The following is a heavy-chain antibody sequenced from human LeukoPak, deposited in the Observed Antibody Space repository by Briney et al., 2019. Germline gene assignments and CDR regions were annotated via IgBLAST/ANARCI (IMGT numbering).Heavy chain of an antibody. CDR2: INPNSGGT. Sequence: ASVKVSCKASGYTFTSYDINWVRQATGQGLEWMGWINPNSGGTNYAQRFQGRVTMTRDTSISTAYMELSRLRSGDTAVYYCALGLSYPYFDYWGQGTLVTVSS. CDR1: GYTFTSYD. D-gene: IGHD1-26*01. CDR3: ALGLSYPYFDY. V-gene: IGHV1-2*02. J-gene: IGHJ4*02.